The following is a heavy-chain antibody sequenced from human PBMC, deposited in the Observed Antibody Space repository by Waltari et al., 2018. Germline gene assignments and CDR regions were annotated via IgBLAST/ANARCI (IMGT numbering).Heavy chain of an antibody. Sequence: EVQLVESGGGWVTPGGSLRLSCAAFGFTFRRSSMCWVRQAPGKGLEWVAKIKEDGSEKDYVDSVKGRFTISRDNAKNSLYLQMDSLRAEDTAVYYCATMGVGRFDYWGQGTLVTVSS. CDR1: GFTFRRSS. J-gene: IGHJ4*02. CDR3: ATMGVGRFDY. CDR2: IKEDGSEK. D-gene: IGHD2-8*01. V-gene: IGHV3-7*02.